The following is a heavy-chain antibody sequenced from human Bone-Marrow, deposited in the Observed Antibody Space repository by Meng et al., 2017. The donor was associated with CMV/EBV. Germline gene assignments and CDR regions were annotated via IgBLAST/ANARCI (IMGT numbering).Heavy chain of an antibody. CDR3: ARDTGDCSSTSCYTWRDYYYYGMDV. Sequence: SVKVSCKASGGTFSSYAISWVRQAPGQGLEWMGGIIPILGIANYAQKFQGRVTITADKSTSTAYMELSSLRSEDTAVYYCARDTGDCSSTSCYTWRDYYYYGMDVWGRGTTVTVSS. J-gene: IGHJ6*02. CDR2: IIPILGIA. CDR1: GGTFSSYA. V-gene: IGHV1-69*10. D-gene: IGHD2-2*02.